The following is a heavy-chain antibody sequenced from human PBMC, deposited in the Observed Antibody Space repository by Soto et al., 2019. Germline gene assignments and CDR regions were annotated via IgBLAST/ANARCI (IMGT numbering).Heavy chain of an antibody. Sequence: SETLSLTCSVSGGSASNKTYYWSWIRQPPGKRLEWIGYVYYSGTTNYNPSLKSRVTISVDLSKNQFSLRLSSVTTADTALYYCARTTAVPNTLRSRYFFDYWGQGTLVTVSS. CDR3: ARTTAVPNTLRSRYFFDY. D-gene: IGHD4-17*01. V-gene: IGHV4-61*01. CDR1: GGSASNKTYY. CDR2: VYYSGTT. J-gene: IGHJ4*02.